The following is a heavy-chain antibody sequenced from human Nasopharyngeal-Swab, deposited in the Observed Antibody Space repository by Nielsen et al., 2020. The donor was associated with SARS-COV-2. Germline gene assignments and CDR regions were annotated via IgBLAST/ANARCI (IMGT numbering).Heavy chain of an antibody. Sequence: SVQVSCKASLYTYPSYDINWVRQPTGQGLAWMGCMNPNSGNTGYAQKFQGRVTMTMNTSISTAYMALSSLRSEDTAVYYFAREGKGVYSGSRRFDYWGQGTLVTVSS. V-gene: IGHV1-8*01. J-gene: IGHJ4*02. CDR3: AREGKGVYSGSRRFDY. CDR1: LYTYPSYD. D-gene: IGHD1-26*01. CDR2: MNPNSGNT.